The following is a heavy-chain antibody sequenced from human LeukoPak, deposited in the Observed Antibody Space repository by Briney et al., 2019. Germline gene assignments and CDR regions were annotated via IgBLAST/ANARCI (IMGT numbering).Heavy chain of an antibody. V-gene: IGHV3-30-3*01. D-gene: IGHD5-24*01. Sequence: GGSPRLSCAASGFTFSSYAMHWVRQAPGKGLEWVAVISYDGSNKYYADSVKGRFTISRDNSKNTVYLQMNSLRAEDTAVYYCAKGGRDGYNIWYYWGQGTLVTASS. CDR2: ISYDGSNK. CDR3: AKGGRDGYNIWYY. J-gene: IGHJ4*02. CDR1: GFTFSSYA.